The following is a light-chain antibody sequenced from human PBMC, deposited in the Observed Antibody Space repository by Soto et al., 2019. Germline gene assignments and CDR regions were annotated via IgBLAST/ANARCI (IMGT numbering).Light chain of an antibody. CDR2: ENN. V-gene: IGLV1-51*02. CDR3: GTWDSSLTAGV. J-gene: IGLJ1*01. Sequence: QSVLTQPPSVSAAPGQKVTISCSGSSSNIGNNYVSWYKQLPGTAPKLLIYENNKRPSGIPDRFSGSKSGTSATLGITGLQTGDEADYYCGTWDSSLTAGVFGTRTKSPS. CDR1: SSNIGNNY.